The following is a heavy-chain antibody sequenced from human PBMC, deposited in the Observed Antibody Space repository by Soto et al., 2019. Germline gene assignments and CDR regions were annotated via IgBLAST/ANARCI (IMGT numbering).Heavy chain of an antibody. V-gene: IGHV3-23*01. D-gene: IGHD6-13*01. J-gene: IGHJ4*02. Sequence: EVQLLESGGGLVQPGGSLRLSCAASGFTFSSYTMAWVRQAPGKGLDWVSSISDTGGNTYYADSVKGRFTISRDNSKNTLYLQMNSLRADDTALYYCARGGNSWYNYWGQRALVTVSS. CDR2: ISDTGGNT. CDR3: ARGGNSWYNY. CDR1: GFTFSSYT.